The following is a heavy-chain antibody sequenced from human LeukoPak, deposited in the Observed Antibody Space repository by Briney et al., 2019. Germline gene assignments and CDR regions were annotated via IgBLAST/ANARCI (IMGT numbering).Heavy chain of an antibody. CDR2: INHSGST. CDR1: GGSFSGYY. J-gene: IGHJ4*02. Sequence: SETLSLTCAVYGGSFSGYYWSWVRQPPGKGLEWIGEINHSGSTNYNPSLKSRVTISVDTSKNQFSLKLSSVTAADTAAYYCAGYGDYEGYWGQGTLVTVSS. D-gene: IGHD4-17*01. V-gene: IGHV4-34*01. CDR3: AGYGDYEGY.